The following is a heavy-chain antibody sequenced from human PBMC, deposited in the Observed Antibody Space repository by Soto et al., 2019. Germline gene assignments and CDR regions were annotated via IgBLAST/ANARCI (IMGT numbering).Heavy chain of an antibody. CDR1: GYSFAGYW. Sequence: PGESLKISGKGSGYSFAGYWITWVRQKPGKGLEWMGRIDPGDSQTYYSPSFRGHVTISVTKSITTVFLQWSSLRASDTAMYYCARQIYDSDTGPNFQYYFDSWGQGTPVTVSS. CDR3: ARQIYDSDTGPNFQYYFDS. D-gene: IGHD3-22*01. CDR2: IDPGDSQT. V-gene: IGHV5-10-1*01. J-gene: IGHJ4*02.